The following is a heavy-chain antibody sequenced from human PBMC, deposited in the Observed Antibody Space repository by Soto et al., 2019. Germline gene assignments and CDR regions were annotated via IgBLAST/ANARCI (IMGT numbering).Heavy chain of an antibody. J-gene: IGHJ4*02. V-gene: IGHV5-51*01. Sequence: AGESLKISCQVSGYKITTDGIAWVRQRPGKGLEWMGIMYPGDSDVKYSPSFEGQVTMSADNSINVAYLQWNSLKASDSAIYYCARSQALDYWGQGTRVTVSS. CDR1: GYKITTDG. CDR2: MYPGDSDV. CDR3: ARSQALDY.